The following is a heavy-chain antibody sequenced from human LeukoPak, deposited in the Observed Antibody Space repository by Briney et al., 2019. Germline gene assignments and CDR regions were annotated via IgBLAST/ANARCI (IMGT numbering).Heavy chain of an antibody. V-gene: IGHV3-33*01. Sequence: WYDGSNKYYADSVKGRYTISRDNSKNTLYLQMNSLRAEDTAVYYCARDFPGSGSTIDAFDIWGQGTMVTVSS. D-gene: IGHD1-26*01. CDR2: WYDGSNK. J-gene: IGHJ3*02. CDR3: ARDFPGSGSTIDAFDI.